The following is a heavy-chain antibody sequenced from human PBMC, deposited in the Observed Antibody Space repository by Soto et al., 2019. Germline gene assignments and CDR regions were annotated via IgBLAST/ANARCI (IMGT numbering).Heavy chain of an antibody. V-gene: IGHV1-18*04. Sequence: GASVKVSCKASGYTFTSYGISWVRQAPGQGLEWMGWISAYNGNTNYAQKLQGRVTMTTDTSTSTAYMELRSLRSDDTAVYYCARAVGYCGGDCYATPFGDYWGQGTLVTVSS. D-gene: IGHD2-21*02. CDR2: ISAYNGNT. CDR1: GYTFTSYG. J-gene: IGHJ4*02. CDR3: ARAVGYCGGDCYATPFGDY.